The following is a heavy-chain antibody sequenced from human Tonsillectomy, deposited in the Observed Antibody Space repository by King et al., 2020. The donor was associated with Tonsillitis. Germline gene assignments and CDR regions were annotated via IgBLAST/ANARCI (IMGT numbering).Heavy chain of an antibody. CDR3: VHRLWWNFDY. CDR2: IYWNDDK. CDR1: GFSFSTSGVG. J-gene: IGHJ4*02. D-gene: IGHD2-8*02. Sequence: TLKESGPTLVKPTQTLTLTCTFSGFSFSTSGVGVGWIRQPPGKALEWLAVIYWNDDKCYSPSLKSRLTITKDTSKKQVVLTMTNMDPVDTATYYCVHRLWWNFDYWGQGTLVTVSS. V-gene: IGHV2-5*01.